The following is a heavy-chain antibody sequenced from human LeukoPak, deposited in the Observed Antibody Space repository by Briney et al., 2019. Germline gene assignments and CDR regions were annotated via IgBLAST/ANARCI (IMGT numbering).Heavy chain of an antibody. CDR1: GYTFTSYG. D-gene: IGHD3-10*01. CDR3: ARVEAARPPRYCLPDY. Sequence: GASVKASCKASGYTFTSYGISWVRQAPGQGLEWMGWISAYNGNTNYAQKLQGRVTMTTDTSTSTAYMELRSLRSDDTAVYYCARVEAARPPRYCLPDYRGQGTLVTVSS. J-gene: IGHJ4*02. CDR2: ISAYNGNT. V-gene: IGHV1-18*01.